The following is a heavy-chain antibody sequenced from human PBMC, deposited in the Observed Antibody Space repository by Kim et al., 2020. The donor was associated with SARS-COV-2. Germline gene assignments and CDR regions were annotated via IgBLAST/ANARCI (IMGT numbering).Heavy chain of an antibody. V-gene: IGHV3-23*01. CDR3: AKDKPPTLWFGELFTSDY. J-gene: IGHJ4*02. Sequence: KGRFPIHRDNAKNTLYLQMNSPRAEDTAVYYCAKDKPPTLWFGELFTSDYWGQGTLVTVSS. D-gene: IGHD3-10*01.